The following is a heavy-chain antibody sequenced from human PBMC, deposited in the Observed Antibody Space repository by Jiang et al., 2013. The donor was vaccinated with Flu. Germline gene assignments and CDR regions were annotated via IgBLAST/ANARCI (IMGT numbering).Heavy chain of an antibody. D-gene: IGHD3/OR15-3a*01. CDR3: ARVGRGDWYGGTFGY. CDR1: GDSISSSSYF. J-gene: IGHJ4*02. Sequence: GLVKPSETLSLTCTVSGDSISSSSYFWGWIRQPPGKGLEWIGNIYYSGSTYYNPSLRSRVTISIDTSKNQFSLKLGSMTAADRAVYYCARVGRGDWYGGTFGYWGQGTLVTVSS. CDR2: IYYSGST. V-gene: IGHV4-39*07.